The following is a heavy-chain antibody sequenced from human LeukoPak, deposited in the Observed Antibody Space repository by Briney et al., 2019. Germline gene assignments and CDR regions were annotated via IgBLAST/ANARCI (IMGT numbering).Heavy chain of an antibody. V-gene: IGHV1-2*06. J-gene: IGHJ3*02. CDR2: INPNSGGT. Sequence: AXVKVSCKASGYTFTGYYMHWVRQAPGQGLEWMGRINPNSGGTNYAQKFQGRVTMTRDTSISTAYMEVSRVRYDDTAVYYCARVGFYSGSHSPAFDILGQGTMVTVSS. D-gene: IGHD1-26*01. CDR3: ARVGFYSGSHSPAFDI. CDR1: GYTFTGYY.